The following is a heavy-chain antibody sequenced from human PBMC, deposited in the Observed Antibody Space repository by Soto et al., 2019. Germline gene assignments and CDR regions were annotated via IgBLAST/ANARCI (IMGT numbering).Heavy chain of an antibody. Sequence: GASVKVSCKASGYSFTGYYMHWMRQAPGQGPEWMGWIDPNTGGTNYAQKFQGRVIMTRDTSISTAYMELGRLRPDDTAVYYCARCVARGYPPGSVDHWGQGTQVTAPQ. J-gene: IGHJ4*02. CDR3: ARCVARGYPPGSVDH. V-gene: IGHV1-2*02. D-gene: IGHD3-3*01. CDR1: GYSFTGYY. CDR2: IDPNTGGT.